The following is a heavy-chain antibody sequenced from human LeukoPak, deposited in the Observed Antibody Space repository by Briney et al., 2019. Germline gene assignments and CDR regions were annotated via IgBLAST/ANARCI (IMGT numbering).Heavy chain of an antibody. CDR1: GFTFSSYA. J-gene: IGHJ4*02. V-gene: IGHV3-30*14. CDR3: ARKTDSGGQGDY. D-gene: IGHD3-22*01. CDR2: ISYDGSNK. Sequence: GGSLRLSCAASGFTFSSYAMHWVRQAPGKGLEWVAVISYDGSNKYYADSVKGRFTISRDNSKNTLYLQMNSLRAEDTAVYYCARKTDSGGQGDYWGPGTLVTVSS.